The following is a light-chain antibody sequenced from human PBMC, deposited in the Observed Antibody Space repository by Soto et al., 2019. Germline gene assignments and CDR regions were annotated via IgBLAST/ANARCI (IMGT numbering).Light chain of an antibody. CDR3: TSTTTSTNMV. J-gene: IGLJ2*01. CDR2: DVN. V-gene: IGLV2-14*03. CDR1: RSDIGAYNF. Sequence: QSALTQPASVSGSPGQSITISCTGTRSDIGAYNFVSWYQQHPGEVPKLIIYDVNVRPSGVYNRFSASKSGNTSSPTISGLQADEDADYYCTSTTTSTNMVFGGGTKLTVL.